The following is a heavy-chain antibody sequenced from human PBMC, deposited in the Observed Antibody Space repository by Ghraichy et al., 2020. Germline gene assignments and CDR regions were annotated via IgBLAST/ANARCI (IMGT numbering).Heavy chain of an antibody. CDR2: ISYDGSNK. CDR1: GFTFSDYA. CDR3: ARGSYTGYEWGFDY. D-gene: IGHD5-12*01. J-gene: IGHJ4*02. Sequence: SLNISCAASGFTFSDYAMHWVRQAPGKGLEWVAVISYDGSNKYYADSVKGRFTISRDNSKNTLYLQMNSLRAEDTALYYCARGSYTGYEWGFDYGGQGTLVAVSS. V-gene: IGHV3-30*04.